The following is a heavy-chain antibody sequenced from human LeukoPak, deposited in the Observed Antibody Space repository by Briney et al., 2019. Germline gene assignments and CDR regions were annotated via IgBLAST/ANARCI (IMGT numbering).Heavy chain of an antibody. Sequence: GGSLRLSCAASGFTFSKNAMSWVRQAPGKGLEWVSAMSGSGDSSYYADSVKGRFTISRDNSKNTLYLQMNSLRAEDTAVYYCASPAPPYYYYGMDVWGQGTTVTVSS. CDR2: MSGSGDSS. V-gene: IGHV3-23*01. CDR1: GFTFSKNA. CDR3: ASPAPPYYYYGMDV. J-gene: IGHJ6*02.